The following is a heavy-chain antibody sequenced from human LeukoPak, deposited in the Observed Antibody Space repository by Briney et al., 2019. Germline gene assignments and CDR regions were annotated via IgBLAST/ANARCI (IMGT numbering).Heavy chain of an antibody. CDR3: ASVPVRGVRGDY. D-gene: IGHD3-10*01. V-gene: IGHV4-59*12. J-gene: IGHJ4*02. CDR2: IYYSGST. CDR1: GGSISSYY. Sequence: SETLSLTCTVSGGSISSYYWSWIRQPPGKGLEWIGSIYYSGSTYYNPSLKSRVTISVDTSKNQFSLKLSSVTAADTAVYYCASVPVRGVRGDYWGQGTLVTVSS.